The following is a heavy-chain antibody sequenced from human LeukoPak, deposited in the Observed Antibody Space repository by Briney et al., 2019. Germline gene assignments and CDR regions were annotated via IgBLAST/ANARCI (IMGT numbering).Heavy chain of an antibody. V-gene: IGHV4-39*07. Sequence: SETLSLTCTVSGGSISSSSYYWGWIRQPPGKGLEWIGSIYYSGSTYYNPSLKSRVTISVNTSKNQFSLKLSSVTAADTAVYYCARSYYYDSSGSKDAFDIWGLGTMVTVSS. CDR2: IYYSGST. CDR1: GGSISSSSYY. D-gene: IGHD3-22*01. CDR3: ARSYYYDSSGSKDAFDI. J-gene: IGHJ3*02.